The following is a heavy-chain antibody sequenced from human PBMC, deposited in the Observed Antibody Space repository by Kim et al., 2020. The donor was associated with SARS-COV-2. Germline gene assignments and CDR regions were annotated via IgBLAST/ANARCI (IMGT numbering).Heavy chain of an antibody. Sequence: GGSLRLSCAASGFTFDDYAMHWVRQAPGKGLEWVSGMSWNSGSIGYADSVKGRFTISRDNAKNSLYLQMNSLRAEDTALYYCAKDKDYDSSGYLDQWGQGTLVTVSS. CDR3: AKDKDYDSSGYLDQ. V-gene: IGHV3-9*01. D-gene: IGHD3-22*01. J-gene: IGHJ4*02. CDR2: MSWNSGSI. CDR1: GFTFDDYA.